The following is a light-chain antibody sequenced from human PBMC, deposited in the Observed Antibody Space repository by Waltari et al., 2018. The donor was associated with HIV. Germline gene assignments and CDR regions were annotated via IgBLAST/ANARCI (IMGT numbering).Light chain of an antibody. J-gene: IGLJ1*01. Sequence: HSALTQPASVSGSPGQSITISCTGTRNDVGGYNFVSWYPQHPAKAPKLIIFEIRNRPSGVSSRFSGSKSGNTASLTISGLQPEDEADYYCCSFADRNYKVFGTGTQVTVL. V-gene: IGLV2-14*01. CDR1: RNDVGGYNF. CDR2: EIR. CDR3: CSFADRNYKV.